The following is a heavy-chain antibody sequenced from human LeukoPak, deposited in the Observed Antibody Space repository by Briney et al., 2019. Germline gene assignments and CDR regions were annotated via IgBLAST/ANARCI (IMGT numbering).Heavy chain of an antibody. CDR2: ISYDGSDK. Sequence: QTGGSLRLSCAASGFTFSSYGMHWVRQAPGKGLEWVAVISYDGSDKYYADSVKGRFTISRDNSKNTLYLQMNSLRAEDTAVYYCVKAGPNYFDCWGQGTLVTVSS. CDR1: GFTFSSYG. V-gene: IGHV3-30*18. CDR3: VKAGPNYFDC. J-gene: IGHJ4*02.